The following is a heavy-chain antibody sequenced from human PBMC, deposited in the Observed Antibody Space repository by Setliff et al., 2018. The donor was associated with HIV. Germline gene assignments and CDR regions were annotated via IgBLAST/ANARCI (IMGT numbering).Heavy chain of an antibody. CDR3: ARNDAFDI. V-gene: IGHV4-39*01. CDR1: GGSISSSSYY. J-gene: IGHJ3*02. CDR2: IYYSGSA. Sequence: PSETLSLTCTVSGGSISSSSYYWGWIRQPPGKGLEWIGSIYYSGSAYYSPSLKSRVTISVDTSKNQFSLKLSSVTAADTDVYYCARNDAFDIWGQGTLVTVSS.